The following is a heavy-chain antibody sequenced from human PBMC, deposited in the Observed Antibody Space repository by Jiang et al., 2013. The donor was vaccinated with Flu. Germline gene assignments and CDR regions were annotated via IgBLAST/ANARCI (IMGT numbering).Heavy chain of an antibody. CDR2: VYHTGST. J-gene: IGHJ4*02. D-gene: IGHD6-13*01. CDR1: GDSISFKNW. Sequence: PSGTLSLTCDISGDSISFKNWWTWIRQPPGKGLEWIGEVYHTGSTSYNPSLKSRATISVDKSKIQFSLKLTSVTAADTAIYYCARVAGYTSTWGYFDNWGQGALVTVSS. V-gene: IGHV4-4*02. CDR3: ARVAGYTSTWGYFDN.